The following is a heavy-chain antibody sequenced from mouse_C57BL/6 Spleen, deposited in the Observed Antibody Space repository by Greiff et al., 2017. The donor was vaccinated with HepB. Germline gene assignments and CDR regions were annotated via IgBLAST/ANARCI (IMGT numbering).Heavy chain of an antibody. CDR1: GFTFSNYW. Sequence: EVKLLESGGGLVQPGGSMKLSCVASGFTFSNYWMNWVRQSPEKGLEWVAQIRLKSDNYATHYAESVKGRFTISRDDSKSSVYLQMNNLRAEDTGIYYCTGSYYDYGPYAMDYWGQGTSVTVSS. V-gene: IGHV6-3*01. J-gene: IGHJ4*01. CDR3: TGSYYDYGPYAMDY. D-gene: IGHD2-4*01. CDR2: IRLKSDNYAT.